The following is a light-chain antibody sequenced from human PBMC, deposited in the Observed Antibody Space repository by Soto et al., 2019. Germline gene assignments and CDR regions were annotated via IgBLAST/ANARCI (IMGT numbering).Light chain of an antibody. CDR2: DAS. CDR1: QTISTW. CDR3: QQYTNTNNPWM. J-gene: IGKJ1*01. V-gene: IGKV1-5*01. Sequence: DIPVAQSPPTLSASVGDRVTITCRASQTISTWMAWYQQKPGKAPKLLVYDASTLQSGVASRFSGSGSGTEFTLIISGLQPDDSATYYCQQYTNTNNPWMFGQGTKVGIK.